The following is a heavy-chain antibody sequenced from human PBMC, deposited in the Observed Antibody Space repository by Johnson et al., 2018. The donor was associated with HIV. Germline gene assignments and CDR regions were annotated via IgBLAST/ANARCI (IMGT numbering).Heavy chain of an antibody. J-gene: IGHJ3*02. V-gene: IGHV3-64*01. CDR2: ISSNGGRT. CDR1: GFTFRSYA. CDR3: AREANAFDI. Sequence: VQLVESGGGVVQPGRSLRLSCAASGFTFRSYAMHWVRQAPGKGLEYVSAISSNGGRTYYANSVKGRFTISRDNSKNTLYLQMNSLRAEDTAVYYCAREANAFDIWGQGTMVTVSS.